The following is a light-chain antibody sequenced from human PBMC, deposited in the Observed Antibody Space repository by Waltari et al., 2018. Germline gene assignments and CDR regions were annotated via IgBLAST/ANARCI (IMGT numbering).Light chain of an antibody. CDR2: GAS. V-gene: IGKV3-20*01. J-gene: IGKJ2*01. CDR1: QSVRSTY. CDR3: QQYGTSPDT. Sequence: EIVLTQSPGTLYLSPGERVTLSFRASQSVRSTYLAWYQQKPGQAPRLLIYGASTRATGIPDRCSGSGSGTDVTLTISRLEPEDFAVYYCQQYGTSPDTFGEGTKLEI.